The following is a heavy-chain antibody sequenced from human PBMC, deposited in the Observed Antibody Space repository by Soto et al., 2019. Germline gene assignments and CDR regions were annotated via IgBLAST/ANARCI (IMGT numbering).Heavy chain of an antibody. V-gene: IGHV1-46*01. CDR3: ARGCSGGNCFSPYFSF. D-gene: IGHD2-15*01. J-gene: IGHJ4*02. CDR2: INPSGGTT. Sequence: GASVKVSCKTSGYTFATYYIHWVRQAPGQGLEWMGLINPSGGTTSYPQKFQGRVAMTRDTSTNTVYMELSGLRFEDTAVYYCARGCSGGNCFSPYFSFWGQGTLVTVSS. CDR1: GYTFATYY.